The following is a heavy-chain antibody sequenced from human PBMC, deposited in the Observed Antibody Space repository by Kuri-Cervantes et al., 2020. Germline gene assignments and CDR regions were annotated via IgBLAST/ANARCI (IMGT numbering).Heavy chain of an antibody. D-gene: IGHD5-24*01. J-gene: IGHJ2*01. V-gene: IGHV3-23*01. CDR2: ISGSGGST. CDR1: GFTFSSYA. CDR3: TRGLAPDEGYFDV. Sequence: GESLKISCAASGFTFSSYAMSWVRQAPGKGLEWVSAISGSGGSTYYADSVKGRFTISRDNSKNTVYLQMDNLRPEDTAIFYCTRGLAPDEGYFDVWGPGTLVTVSS.